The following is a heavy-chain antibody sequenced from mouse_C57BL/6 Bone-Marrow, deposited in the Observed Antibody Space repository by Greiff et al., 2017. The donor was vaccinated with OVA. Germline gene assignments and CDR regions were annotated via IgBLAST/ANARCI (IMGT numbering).Heavy chain of an antibody. CDR1: GYTFTSYG. Sequence: QVQLQQSGAELARPGASVKLSCKASGYTFTSYGISWVKQRTGQGLEWIGEIYPRSGNTYYNETVKGKATLTADKSSSTAYMELRSLTSEDSAVYFCARRWLTPFAYWGQGTLVTVSA. J-gene: IGHJ3*01. V-gene: IGHV1-81*01. D-gene: IGHD2-3*01. CDR3: ARRWLTPFAY. CDR2: IYPRSGNT.